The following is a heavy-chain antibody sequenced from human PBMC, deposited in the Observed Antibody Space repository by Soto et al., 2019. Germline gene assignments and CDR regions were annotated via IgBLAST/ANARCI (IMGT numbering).Heavy chain of an antibody. J-gene: IGHJ4*02. CDR3: AKDSLWFGELLAVEDY. V-gene: IGHV3-23*01. CDR2: ISGSGGST. CDR1: GLPFRSYA. Sequence: EVQLLESGGGLVQPGGSLRLPCAASGLPFRSYAMSWVRRAPGKGLEWVSAISGSGGSTYYADSVKGRFTISRDNSKNTLYLQMNSLRAEDTAVYYCAKDSLWFGELLAVEDYWGQGTLVTVSS. D-gene: IGHD3-10*01.